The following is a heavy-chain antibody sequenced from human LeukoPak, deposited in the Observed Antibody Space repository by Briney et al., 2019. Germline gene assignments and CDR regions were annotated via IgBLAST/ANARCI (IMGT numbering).Heavy chain of an antibody. V-gene: IGHV4-4*07. CDR3: ARDRKYSSGWHDLDYFDC. J-gene: IGHJ4*02. D-gene: IGHD6-19*01. CDR2: TYTSGST. Sequence: SETLSLTCTVSGGSISSYYWSWIRQPAGKGLEWIGRTYTSGSTNYNPSLKSRVTMSVDTSKSQFSLKVSSVTAADTAVYYCARDRKYSSGWHDLDYFDCWGQGTLVTVSS. CDR1: GGSISSYY.